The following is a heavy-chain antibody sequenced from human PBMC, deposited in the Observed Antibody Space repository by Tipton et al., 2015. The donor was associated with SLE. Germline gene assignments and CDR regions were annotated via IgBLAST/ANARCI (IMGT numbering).Heavy chain of an antibody. CDR2: IIPIPGKA. Sequence: QSGPEVKKPGSSVKVSCKGSGDNFSRYTISWVRQAPGQGLEWMGSIIPIPGKANYAQKFQGRVTIAADTSTSTVYMELSSLGSDDAAVYYCARHYGGGSLAYWGQGTLVTVSS. D-gene: IGHD3-16*01. CDR3: ARHYGGGSLAY. CDR1: GDNFSRYT. J-gene: IGHJ4*02. V-gene: IGHV1-69*02.